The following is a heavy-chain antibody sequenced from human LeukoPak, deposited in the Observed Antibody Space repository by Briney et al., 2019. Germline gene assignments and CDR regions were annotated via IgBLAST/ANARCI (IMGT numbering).Heavy chain of an antibody. V-gene: IGHV3-21*04. J-gene: IGHJ4*02. CDR3: ARRDGYNYGLDY. D-gene: IGHD5-24*01. CDR1: GFTFSSYS. Sequence: GGSLRLSCAASGFTFSSYSMNWVRQAPGKGLEWVSSISSSSSYIYYADSVKGRFTISRDNAKNSLYLQMNSLRAEDTAVYYCARRDGYNYGLDYWGQGTLVTVSS. CDR2: ISSSSSYI.